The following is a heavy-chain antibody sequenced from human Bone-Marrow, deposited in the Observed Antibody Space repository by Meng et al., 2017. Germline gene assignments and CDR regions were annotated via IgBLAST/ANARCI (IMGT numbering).Heavy chain of an antibody. CDR2: IYHSGST. J-gene: IGHJ3*02. D-gene: IGHD3-3*01. Sequence: GSLRLSCAVSGYSISSGYYWGWIRQPPGKGLEWIGCIYHSGSTYYNPSLKSRVTISVDTSKNQFSLKLSAVTAADTAVYYCASSFLQRYYDFWGGYDGLNAVDIWGQGTMVTVSS. CDR1: GYSISSGYY. V-gene: IGHV4-38-2*01. CDR3: ASSFLQRYYDFWGGYDGLNAVDI.